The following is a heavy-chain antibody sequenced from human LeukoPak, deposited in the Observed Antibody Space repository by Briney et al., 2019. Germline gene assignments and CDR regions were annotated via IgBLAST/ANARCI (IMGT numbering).Heavy chain of an antibody. D-gene: IGHD2-15*01. V-gene: IGHV4-39*01. CDR3: ARGVEGSGPFDY. CDR2: IYNSGST. CDR1: GGSISSSSYY. J-gene: IGHJ4*02. Sequence: SETLSLTCTVSGGSISSSSYYWGWIRQPPGKGLEWIGSIYNSGSTYYNPSLKSRVTISVDTSKNQFSLKLSSVTAADTAVYYCARGVEGSGPFDYWGQGTLVTVSS.